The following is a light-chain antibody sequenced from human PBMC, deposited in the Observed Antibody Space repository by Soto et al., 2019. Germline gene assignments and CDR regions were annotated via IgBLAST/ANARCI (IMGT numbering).Light chain of an antibody. CDR3: QQSYSTPPFT. Sequence: DIQMTQSPSSLSASVGDRVTITCRASQSISSYLNWYQQKPGKAPKLLIYAASSLQSGVPSRFSGSGSGTDFTLTISSLQPEDFATYYCQQSYSTPPFTFXGGTKVDIK. J-gene: IGKJ4*01. CDR2: AAS. CDR1: QSISSY. V-gene: IGKV1-39*01.